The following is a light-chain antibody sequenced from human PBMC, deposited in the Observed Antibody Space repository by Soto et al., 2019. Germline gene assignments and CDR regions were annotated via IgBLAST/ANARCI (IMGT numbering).Light chain of an antibody. CDR2: GAS. Sequence: EIVLTQSPVTLSLSPGERATLSCRASQSVAGNSLAWYRHKPGQAPKLVIYGASSRSAGVPDRFVGSGSGTDFTLTISRLEPEDFAVYYCQQYGSSRYTFGQGTKLEIK. J-gene: IGKJ2*01. CDR1: QSVAGNS. V-gene: IGKV3-20*01. CDR3: QQYGSSRYT.